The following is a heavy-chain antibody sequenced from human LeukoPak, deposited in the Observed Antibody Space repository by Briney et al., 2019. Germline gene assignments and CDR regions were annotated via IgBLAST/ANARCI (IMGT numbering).Heavy chain of an antibody. CDR2: ISYDGSNA. J-gene: IGHJ4*02. CDR3: AKDLNSRWSLDY. CDR1: GFSSNSG. V-gene: IGHV3-30*18. Sequence: GGSLRLSCEASGFSSNSGMYWVRQAPGKGLEWVAVISYDGSNAYYGDSVKGRFTISRGDSKNTLYLQMNSLRAEDTAVYYCAKDLNSRWSLDYWGQGTLVTVSS. D-gene: IGHD2/OR15-2a*01.